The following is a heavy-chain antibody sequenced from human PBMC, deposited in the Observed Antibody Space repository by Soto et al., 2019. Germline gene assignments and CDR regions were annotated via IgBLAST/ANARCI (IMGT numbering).Heavy chain of an antibody. CDR1: GGSISSGGYS. CDR2: IHHSGST. Sequence: QLQLQESGSGLVKPSQTLSLTCAVSGGSISSGGYSWSWIRQPPGKGLEWIGYIHHSGSTYYTPSLKSRVTISVDRSKNQFSLKLSSVTAADTAVYYCARVSQGYCSSTSCYTAAFDIWGQGTMVTVSS. D-gene: IGHD2-2*02. CDR3: ARVSQGYCSSTSCYTAAFDI. V-gene: IGHV4-30-2*01. J-gene: IGHJ3*02.